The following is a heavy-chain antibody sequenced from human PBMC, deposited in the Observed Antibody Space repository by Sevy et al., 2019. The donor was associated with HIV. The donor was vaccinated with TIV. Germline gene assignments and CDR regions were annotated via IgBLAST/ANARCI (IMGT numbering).Heavy chain of an antibody. Sequence: GGSLRLSCAASGFTFSAYAMNWVRQAPGKGLEWVSAINGKGSGTTYADSVEGRFTISRDNSKNKLFLQMNSRRAEDTAVYYCANTIHSGSGVVPPANYYYYGMDVWGQGTTVTVSS. D-gene: IGHD2-2*01. CDR3: ANTIHSGSGVVPPANYYYYGMDV. J-gene: IGHJ6*02. CDR2: INGKGSGT. V-gene: IGHV3-23*01. CDR1: GFTFSAYA.